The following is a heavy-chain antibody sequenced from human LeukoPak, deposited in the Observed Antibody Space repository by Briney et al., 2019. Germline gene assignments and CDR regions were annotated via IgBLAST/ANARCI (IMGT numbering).Heavy chain of an antibody. J-gene: IGHJ3*02. CDR1: GGTFSSYA. V-gene: IGHV1-69*05. Sequence: ASVKVSCKASGGTFSSYAISWVRQAPGQGLEWMGRIIPIFGTANYAQKFQGRVTITTDESTSTAYMELSSLRSDDTAVYYCARVAVEAFDIWGQGTMVTVSS. CDR2: IIPIFGTA. CDR3: ARVAVEAFDI. D-gene: IGHD6-19*01.